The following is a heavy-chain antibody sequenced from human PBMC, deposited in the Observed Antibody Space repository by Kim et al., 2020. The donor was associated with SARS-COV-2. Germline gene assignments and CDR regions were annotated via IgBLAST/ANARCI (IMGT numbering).Heavy chain of an antibody. D-gene: IGHD1-26*01. V-gene: IGHV3-74*01. CDR3: ARNHLISGSNAVAY. J-gene: IGHJ4*02. Sequence: EDSVEGRFTISRDNAKSTVYLQMNSLRAEDTAVYYCARNHLISGSNAVAYWGQGTLVTVSS.